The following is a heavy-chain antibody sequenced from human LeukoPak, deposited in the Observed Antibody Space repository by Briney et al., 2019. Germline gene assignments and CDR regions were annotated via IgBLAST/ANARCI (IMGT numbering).Heavy chain of an antibody. D-gene: IGHD2/OR15-2a*01. CDR1: GFTFSSYE. V-gene: IGHV3-48*03. CDR3: AKDRLSYYYYYYMDV. Sequence: PGGSLRLSCAAPGFTFSSYEMNWVRQAPGKGLEWVSYISSSGSTIYYADSVKGRFTISRDNAKNSLYLQMNSLRAEDTAVYYCAKDRLSYYYYYYMDVWGKGTTVTVS. J-gene: IGHJ6*03. CDR2: ISSSGSTI.